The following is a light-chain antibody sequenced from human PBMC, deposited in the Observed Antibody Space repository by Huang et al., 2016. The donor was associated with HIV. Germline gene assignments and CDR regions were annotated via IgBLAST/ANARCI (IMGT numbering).Light chain of an antibody. CDR3: QQLSTSLT. V-gene: IGKV1-9*01. Sequence: IQLTQSPSSLSASWGDRVTITCRASQDIRSYLAWYQQKPGKAPKLLIYGASTLQSWVPSRFSGSGSGTEYSLTISSLQPEDFATYYCQQLSTSLTFGGGTKVEMK. CDR1: QDIRSY. J-gene: IGKJ4*01. CDR2: GAS.